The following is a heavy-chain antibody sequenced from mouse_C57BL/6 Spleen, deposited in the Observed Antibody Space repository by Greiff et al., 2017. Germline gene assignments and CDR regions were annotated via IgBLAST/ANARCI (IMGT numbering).Heavy chain of an antibody. D-gene: IGHD1-1*01. CDR2: ISSGSSTI. J-gene: IGHJ2*01. Sequence: EVKVVESGGGLVKPGGFLKLSCAASGFTFSDYGMHWVRQAPEKGLEWVAYISSGSSTIYYADTVKGRFTISRDNAKNTLFLQMTSLRSEDTAMYYCARAYYAGLFFDYWGQGTTLTVSS. V-gene: IGHV5-17*01. CDR3: ARAYYAGLFFDY. CDR1: GFTFSDYG.